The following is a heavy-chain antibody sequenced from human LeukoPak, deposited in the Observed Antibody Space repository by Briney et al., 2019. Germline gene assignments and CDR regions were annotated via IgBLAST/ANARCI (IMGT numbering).Heavy chain of an antibody. Sequence: PSETLSLTCTVSGDSITNYYWNWIRQPAGKGLEWIGRIHTSGTTNHNPSLKSRVTMSVDTSMNQFSLKLSSVTAADTAVYYCARLGDSSSSGIDYWGQGTLATVSS. V-gene: IGHV4-4*07. CDR3: ARLGDSSSSGIDY. J-gene: IGHJ4*02. D-gene: IGHD6-6*01. CDR2: IHTSGTT. CDR1: GDSITNYY.